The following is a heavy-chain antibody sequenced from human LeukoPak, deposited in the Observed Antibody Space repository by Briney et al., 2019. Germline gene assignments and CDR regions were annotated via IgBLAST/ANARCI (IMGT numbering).Heavy chain of an antibody. V-gene: IGHV3-7*01. CDR2: IKEDGSEK. J-gene: IGHJ3*02. D-gene: IGHD1-7*01. CDR3: APEVWELQGASDI. Sequence: YPGGSLRLSCAASGFPFNTYWMTWVRQAPGRGLEWVANIKEDGSEKFYVDSVKGRFTISRDNAKNSLFLQMTSLRAEDTALYYCAPEVWELQGASDIWGQGTMVTVSS. CDR1: GFPFNTYW.